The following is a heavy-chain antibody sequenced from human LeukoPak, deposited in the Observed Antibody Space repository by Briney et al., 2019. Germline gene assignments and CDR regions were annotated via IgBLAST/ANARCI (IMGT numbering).Heavy chain of an antibody. V-gene: IGHV3-53*01. CDR3: ARLPKTTYFDY. D-gene: IGHD4-11*01. CDR2: IYTGGTT. J-gene: IGHJ4*02. CDR1: GFTVNSNY. Sequence: PGGSLRLSCAASGFTVNSNYMSWVRQAPGKGLEWVSVIYTGGTTDYADSVKGRFTISRDNSKNTLFLRMNSLRAEDTAVYYCARLPKTTYFDYWGQGTLVTVSS.